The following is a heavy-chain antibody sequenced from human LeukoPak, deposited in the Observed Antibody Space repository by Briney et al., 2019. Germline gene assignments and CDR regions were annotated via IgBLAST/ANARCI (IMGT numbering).Heavy chain of an antibody. D-gene: IGHD3-16*01. CDR1: GYKFTDDY. Sequence: ASVKVSCKASGYKFTDDYMHWVRQAPGQGLEFMGWINPDSGFTNYAKKFKGRVTMTRDTSISTAYLEVRSLTSDDTAVYYCAPTAEAYTSWWKVWGQGTLVTVSS. J-gene: IGHJ4*02. V-gene: IGHV1-2*02. CDR3: APTAEAYTSWWKV. CDR2: INPDSGFT.